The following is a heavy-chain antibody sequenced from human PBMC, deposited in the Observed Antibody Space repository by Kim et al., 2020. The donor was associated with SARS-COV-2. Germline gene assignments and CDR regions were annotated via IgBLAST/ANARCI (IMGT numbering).Heavy chain of an antibody. CDR3: ARGGANVFDI. D-gene: IGHD1-1*01. CDR1: GFTFSSYW. CDR2: INNDGSST. V-gene: IGHV3-74*03. J-gene: IGHJ3*02. Sequence: GGSLRLSCAASGFTFSSYWIHWVRQAPGKGLVWVSRINNDGSSTKHAESVKGRFSISRDNAKNTVYPQMNSLRAEDTAVYYCARGGANVFDIWGQGTLVTVSA.